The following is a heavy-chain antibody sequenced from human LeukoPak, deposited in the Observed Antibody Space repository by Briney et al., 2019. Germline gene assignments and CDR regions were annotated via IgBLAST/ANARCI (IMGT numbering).Heavy chain of an antibody. Sequence: SETLSLTCAVYGGSFSGYYWSWIRQPPGKGLEWIGEINHSGSTNYNPSLKSRVTISVDTSKNQFSLKLSSVTAADTAVYYCAGGPDDYGDYVFRPPQGFDYWGQGTLVTVSS. J-gene: IGHJ4*02. D-gene: IGHD4-17*01. V-gene: IGHV4-34*01. CDR3: AGGPDDYGDYVFRPPQGFDY. CDR2: INHSGST. CDR1: GGSFSGYY.